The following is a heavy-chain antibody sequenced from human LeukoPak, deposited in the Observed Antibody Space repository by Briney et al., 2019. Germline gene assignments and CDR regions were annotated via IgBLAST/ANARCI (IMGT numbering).Heavy chain of an antibody. CDR3: VRQSRDGSKTRGYYFDY. V-gene: IGHV5-51*01. D-gene: IGHD3-10*01. CDR1: GYIFTNYW. CDR2: IYPGDSDT. Sequence: GESLKISCQVSGYIFTNYWIGWLRQMPGKGLESMGIIYPGDSDTAYSPSFQGQVTISADKSISTVYLHWSSLKASDTAMYYCVRQSRDGSKTRGYYFDYWGQGTLVSVSS. J-gene: IGHJ4*02.